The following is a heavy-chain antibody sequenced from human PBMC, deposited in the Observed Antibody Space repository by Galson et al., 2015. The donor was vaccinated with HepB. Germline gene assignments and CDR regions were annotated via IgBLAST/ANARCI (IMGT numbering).Heavy chain of an antibody. Sequence: CAISGDSVSSNNAAWDWIRQSPSRGLEWLGRTFSRSRWYNDYAVSVKSRITINPDTPKNQFSLHLNSVTPEDTAVYYCARTDCTGGICARPFDYWGQGILVTASS. CDR3: ARTDCTGGICARPFDY. V-gene: IGHV6-1*01. J-gene: IGHJ4*02. CDR1: GDSVSSNNAA. CDR2: TFSRSRWYN. D-gene: IGHD2-8*02.